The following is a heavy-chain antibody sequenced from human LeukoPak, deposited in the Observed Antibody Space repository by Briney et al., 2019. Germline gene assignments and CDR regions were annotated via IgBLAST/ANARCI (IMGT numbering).Heavy chain of an antibody. Sequence: SETLSLTCAVYGGSFSGYYWAWIRQPPGKGLEWIGSIYYSGSTYYNPSLKSRVTISVDTSKTQFSLKLSSLTAADTAVYYCARHDREYSSSWSPIDYWGQGTLVTVSS. CDR3: ARHDREYSSSWSPIDY. CDR2: IYYSGST. J-gene: IGHJ4*02. CDR1: GGSFSGYY. D-gene: IGHD6-13*01. V-gene: IGHV4-39*01.